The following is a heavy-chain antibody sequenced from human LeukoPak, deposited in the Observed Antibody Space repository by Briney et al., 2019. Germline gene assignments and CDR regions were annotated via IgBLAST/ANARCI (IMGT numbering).Heavy chain of an antibody. D-gene: IGHD2-21*02. Sequence: GESLKISCKGSAYRFTTHWIGWVRQVPGKGLEWMGIIYPDDSDTRYSPSFQGQVTILADKSINTAYLQWSSLKASDTAMYYCARWGDGDVFDLWGQGTMVTVSS. CDR2: IYPDDSDT. CDR1: AYRFTTHW. J-gene: IGHJ3*01. V-gene: IGHV5-51*01. CDR3: ARWGDGDVFDL.